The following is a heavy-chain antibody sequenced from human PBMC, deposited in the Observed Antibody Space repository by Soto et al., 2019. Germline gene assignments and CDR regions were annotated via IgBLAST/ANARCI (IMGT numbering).Heavy chain of an antibody. D-gene: IGHD2-15*01. J-gene: IGHJ5*02. CDR3: ARHDGICSGGSCYSEWFDP. CDR2: IIPIFGTA. CDR1: GGTFSTYA. Sequence: SVKVSCKASGGTFSTYAISWVRHAPGQGLEWRGGIIPIFGTANYAQKFQGRVTINADECTSTAYMELSSLRSDDTAVYFCARHDGICSGGSCYSEWFDPWGQGTLVTV. V-gene: IGHV1-69*13.